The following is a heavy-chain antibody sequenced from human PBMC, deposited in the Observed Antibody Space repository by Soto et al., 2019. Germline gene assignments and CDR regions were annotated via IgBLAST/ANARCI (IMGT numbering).Heavy chain of an antibody. CDR2: INQDGNED. CDR3: ARTGDGHHDFLDY. Sequence: GPLRLACAAPVFTFSSYWMNWVRQAPGKGLEWVANINQDGNEDNLLDSVKGRFTISRDNAKNSLFLQMNSLRVDDTAVYYCARTGDGHHDFLDYWGQGALVTVSS. CDR1: VFTFSSYW. V-gene: IGHV3-7*01. J-gene: IGHJ4*02. D-gene: IGHD1-1*01.